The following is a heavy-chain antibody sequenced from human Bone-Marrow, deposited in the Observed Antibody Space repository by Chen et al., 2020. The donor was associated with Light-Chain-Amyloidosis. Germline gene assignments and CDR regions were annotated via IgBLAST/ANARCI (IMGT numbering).Heavy chain of an antibody. J-gene: IGHJ4*02. D-gene: IGHD2-15*01. CDR2: LNEDGSVV. V-gene: IGHV3-74*02. Sequence: VQLVESGGGVVQPGGSLRLSCAASGLPFSQYWMHWVRQAPGKGPVWVSRLNEDGSVVTYADSVQGRFTISRDNAKNTMYLQMYSLRAEDTAVYYCVRDLVGGEDYWGQGTRVTVSS. CDR3: VRDLVGGEDY. CDR1: GLPFSQYW.